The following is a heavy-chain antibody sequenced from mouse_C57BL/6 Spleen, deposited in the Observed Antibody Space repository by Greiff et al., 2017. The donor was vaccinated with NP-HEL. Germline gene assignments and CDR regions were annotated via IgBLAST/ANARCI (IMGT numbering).Heavy chain of an antibody. CDR3: ASSPYYFDY. CDR1: GYTFTSYW. CDR2: IHPNSGST. V-gene: IGHV1-64*01. J-gene: IGHJ2*01. Sequence: QVQLQQPGAELVKPGASVKLSCKASGYTFTSYWMHWVKQRPGQGLEWIGMIHPNSGSTNYNEKFESKATLTVDKSSSTAYMQLSSLTSEDSAVYYCASSPYYFDYWGQGTTLTVSS.